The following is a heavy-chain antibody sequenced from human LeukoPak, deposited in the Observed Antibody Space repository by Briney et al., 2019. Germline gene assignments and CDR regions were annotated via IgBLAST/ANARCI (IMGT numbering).Heavy chain of an antibody. CDR1: GGSISSGGYS. CDR2: IYHSGST. CDR3: ARGVSAAGHLFDY. Sequence: ASQTLSLTCAVSGGSISSGGYSWSWIRQPPGKGLEWIGYIYHSGSTYYNPSLKSRVTISVDRSKNQFSLKLSSVTAADTAVYYCARGVSAAGHLFDYWGQGTLVTVSS. D-gene: IGHD6-13*01. J-gene: IGHJ4*02. V-gene: IGHV4-30-2*01.